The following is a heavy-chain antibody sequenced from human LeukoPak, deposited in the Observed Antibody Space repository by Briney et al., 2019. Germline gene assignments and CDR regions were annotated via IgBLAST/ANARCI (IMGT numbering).Heavy chain of an antibody. CDR3: AKDAGSGSYYYFDY. V-gene: IGHV3-30*02. J-gene: IGHJ4*02. Sequence: GGSLRLSCAASGFTFSSYGMHWVRQAPGKGLEWVAFIRYDGSNKYYADSVKGRFTISRDNSKNTLYLQMNSLRAEDTAVYYCAKDAGSGSYYYFDYWGQGTLVTVSS. CDR1: GFTFSSYG. D-gene: IGHD3-10*01. CDR2: IRYDGSNK.